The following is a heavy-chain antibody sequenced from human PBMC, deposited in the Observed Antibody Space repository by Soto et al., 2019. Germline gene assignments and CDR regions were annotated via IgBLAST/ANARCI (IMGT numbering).Heavy chain of an antibody. Sequence: NPSETLSLTCTVSGGSISSYYWSWIRQPPGKGLEWIGYIYYSGSTNYNPSLKSRVTISVDTSKNQFSLKLSSVTAADTAVYYCARGGSSSSRNYYMDVWGKGTTVTVSS. CDR2: IYYSGST. J-gene: IGHJ6*03. D-gene: IGHD6-6*01. CDR1: GGSISSYY. CDR3: ARGGSSSSRNYYMDV. V-gene: IGHV4-59*01.